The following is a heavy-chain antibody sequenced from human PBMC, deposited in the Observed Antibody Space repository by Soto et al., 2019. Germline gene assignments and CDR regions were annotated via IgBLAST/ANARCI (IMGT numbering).Heavy chain of an antibody. D-gene: IGHD3-10*01. CDR3: TTRLPGYLLLWFVAGGMDV. CDR2: IKSKTDGGTT. J-gene: IGHJ6*02. V-gene: IGHV3-15*07. Sequence: PGGSLRLSCAASGFTFSNTWMNWVRQAPGKGLEWVGRIKSKTDGGTTDYAAPVKGRFTISRDDSKNTLYLQMNSLKIEDTAVYYCTTRLPGYLLLWFVAGGMDVWCQGTTRTVSS. CDR1: GFTFSNTW.